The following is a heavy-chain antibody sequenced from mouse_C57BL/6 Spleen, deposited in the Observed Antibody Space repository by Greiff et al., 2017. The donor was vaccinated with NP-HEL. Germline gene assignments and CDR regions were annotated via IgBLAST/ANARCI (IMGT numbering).Heavy chain of an antibody. CDR1: GFTFNTYA. CDR2: IRSKSSNYAT. J-gene: IGHJ4*01. CDR3: VRDWRYYGSSHAMDY. Sequence: EVQLQQSGGGLVQPKGSLKLSCAASGFTFNTYAMHWVRQAPGKGLEWVARIRSKSSNYATYYADSVKDRFTISRDDSQSMLYLQMNNLKTEDTAMYYCVRDWRYYGSSHAMDYWGQGTSVTVSS. D-gene: IGHD1-1*01. V-gene: IGHV10-3*01.